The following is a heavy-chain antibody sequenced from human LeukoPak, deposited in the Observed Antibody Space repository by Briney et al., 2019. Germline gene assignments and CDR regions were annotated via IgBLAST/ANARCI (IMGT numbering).Heavy chain of an antibody. CDR3: ARDLIAAAGTFDY. V-gene: IGHV1-18*01. CDR1: GYTFTSYG. CDR2: ISAYNGNT. J-gene: IGHJ4*02. Sequence: ASVKVSCKASGYTFTSYGISWVRQAPGQGLEWMGWISAYNGNTNYAQKLQGRVTITADKSTSTAYMELSSLRSEDTAVYYCARDLIAAAGTFDYWGQGTLVTVSS. D-gene: IGHD6-13*01.